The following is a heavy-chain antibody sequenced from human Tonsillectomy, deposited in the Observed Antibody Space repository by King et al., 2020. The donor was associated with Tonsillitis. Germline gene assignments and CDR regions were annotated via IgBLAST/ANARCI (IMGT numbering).Heavy chain of an antibody. V-gene: IGHV4-59*01. CDR3: ARDRSGFYYGSGSPAHWFDP. CDR1: GGSISSYY. J-gene: IGHJ5*02. D-gene: IGHD3-10*01. CDR2: IYYNGST. Sequence: HVQLQESGPGLVKPSETLSLTCTVSGGSISSYYWSWIRQPPGKGLEWIGCIYYNGSTNYNPSLKIRVTLSVDTSKNQFSLKLISVTAADTAVDFCARDRSGFYYGSGSPAHWFDPWGQGTLVTVSS.